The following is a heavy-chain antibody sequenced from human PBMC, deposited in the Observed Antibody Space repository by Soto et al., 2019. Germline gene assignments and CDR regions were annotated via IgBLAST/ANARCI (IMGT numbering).Heavy chain of an antibody. V-gene: IGHV4-59*08. CDR3: GGVDYGDYWGAFDI. J-gene: IGHJ3*02. CDR1: GGSISSYY. Sequence: SETLSLTCTVSGGSISSYYWSWIRQPPGKGLEWIGYIYYSGSTNYNPSLKSRVSISVDTSKNQFSLKLSSVTAADTAVYYCGGVDYGDYWGAFDIWGQGTMVTVSS. CDR2: IYYSGST. D-gene: IGHD4-17*01.